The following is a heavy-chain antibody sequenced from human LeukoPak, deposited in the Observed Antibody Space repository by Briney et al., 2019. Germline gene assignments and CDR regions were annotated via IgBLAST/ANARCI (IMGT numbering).Heavy chain of an antibody. CDR3: ARLREAVAGFIDY. J-gene: IGHJ4*02. CDR2: IYYSGST. Sequence: SETLSLTCTVSGGSISSYYWSWIRQPPGKGLEWIGYIYYSGSTNYNPSLKSRVTISVDTSKNQFSLKLSSVTAADTAVYYCARLREAVAGFIDYWGQGTLVTVSS. D-gene: IGHD6-19*01. CDR1: GGSISSYY. V-gene: IGHV4-59*08.